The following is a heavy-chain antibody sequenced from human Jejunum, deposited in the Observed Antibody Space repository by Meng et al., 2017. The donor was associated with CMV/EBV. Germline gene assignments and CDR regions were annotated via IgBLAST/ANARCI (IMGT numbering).Heavy chain of an antibody. CDR3: ARVSSGWDYFDY. Sequence: QGQLQEPGPGLVTPSQTLSLTCTVSGGAVSSGGYYWTWIRQHPGKGLEWFGHIYYSGSTFYNPSLKRRVIISIGTSKNQFSLNLRSVTAADTAVYYCARVSSGWDYFDYWGQGTLVTVSS. D-gene: IGHD6-19*01. CDR2: IYYSGST. J-gene: IGHJ4*02. V-gene: IGHV4-31*03. CDR1: GGAVSSGGYY.